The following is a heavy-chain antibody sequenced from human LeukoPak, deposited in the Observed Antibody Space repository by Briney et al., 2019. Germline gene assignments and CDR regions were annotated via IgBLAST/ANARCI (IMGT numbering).Heavy chain of an antibody. CDR2: IKEDRSDK. D-gene: IGHD4-11*01. CDR3: AKGGHYNFDY. J-gene: IGHJ4*02. CDR1: GFTFSIYW. V-gene: IGHV3-7*01. Sequence: PGGSLRLSCAASGFTFSIYWMKWVRQAPGKGREWVASIKEDRSDKYYVDSVKGRFSISRDNAKNSLYLQMNSLRTEDTDVYYCAKGGHYNFDYWGQGTLVTVSS.